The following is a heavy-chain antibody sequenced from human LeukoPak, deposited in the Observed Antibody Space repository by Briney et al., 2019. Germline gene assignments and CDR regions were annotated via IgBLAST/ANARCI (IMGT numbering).Heavy chain of an antibody. CDR3: ARGSGSSSWLDP. V-gene: IGHV5-51*01. Sequence: GESLKISCKGSGYSFTSYWIGRVRQIPGKGLEWMGLIYPGDSDTKYSPSFEGQVTMSVDKSISAAFLQWSSLKASDTAIYYCARGSGSSSWLDPWGQGTLVTVSS. CDR2: IYPGDSDT. CDR1: GYSFTSYW. D-gene: IGHD3-10*01. J-gene: IGHJ5*02.